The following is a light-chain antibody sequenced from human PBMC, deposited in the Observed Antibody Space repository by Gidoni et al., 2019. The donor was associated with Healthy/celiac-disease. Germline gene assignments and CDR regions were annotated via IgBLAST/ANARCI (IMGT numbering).Light chain of an antibody. CDR2: KAS. CDR3: QQYNSYWT. J-gene: IGKJ1*01. CDR1: QSISSW. Sequence: IQMTQSPSTLSASVGDRVTITGRASQSISSWLAWYQQKPGKAPKLLIYKASSLESGVPSRFSGSGSGTEFTLTSSSLQPDDFATYYCQQYNSYWTFGQGTKVEIK. V-gene: IGKV1-5*03.